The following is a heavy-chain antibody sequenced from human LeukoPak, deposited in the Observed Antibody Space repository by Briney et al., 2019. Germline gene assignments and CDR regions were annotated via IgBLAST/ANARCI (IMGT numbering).Heavy chain of an antibody. J-gene: IGHJ2*01. CDR1: GDSVSSNSAA. V-gene: IGHV6-1*01. CDR3: AREWWGGQWLVQGNAWYFDL. D-gene: IGHD6-19*01. Sequence: SQTLSLTCAISGDSVSSNSAAWNWIRQSPSRGLEWLGRTYYRSKWYNDYAVSVKSRIIINPDTSKNQFSLQLTSVTPEDTAVYSCAREWWGGQWLVQGNAWYFDLWGRGTLVTVSS. CDR2: TYYRSKWYN.